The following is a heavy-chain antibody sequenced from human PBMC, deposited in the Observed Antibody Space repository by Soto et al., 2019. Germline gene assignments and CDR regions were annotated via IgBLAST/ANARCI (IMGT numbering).Heavy chain of an antibody. D-gene: IGHD3-3*01. Sequence: ASVKVSCEAAGYTFTGYYMHWVRQAPGQGLEWMGWINPNSGGTNYAQKFQGRVTMTRDTSISTAYMELSRLRSDDTAVYYCARAFSMFGVVIIVFEKHHHYYCMHFSGPGTTVTVS. CDR1: GYTFTGYY. CDR2: INPNSGGT. CDR3: ARAFSMFGVVIIVFEKHHHYYCMHF. V-gene: IGHV1-2*02. J-gene: IGHJ6*02.